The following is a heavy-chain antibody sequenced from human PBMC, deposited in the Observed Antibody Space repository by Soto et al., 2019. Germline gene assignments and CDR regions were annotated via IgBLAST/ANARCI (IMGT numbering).Heavy chain of an antibody. Sequence: GGSLRLSCAASGFTFSSYAMSWVRQAPGKGLEWVSAISGSGGSTYYADSVKGRFTISRDNSKNTLYLQMNSLRAEDTAVYYCARDLLAVAGNGGYFDYWGQGTLVTVSS. CDR1: GFTFSSYA. V-gene: IGHV3-23*01. CDR3: ARDLLAVAGNGGYFDY. D-gene: IGHD6-19*01. J-gene: IGHJ4*02. CDR2: ISGSGGST.